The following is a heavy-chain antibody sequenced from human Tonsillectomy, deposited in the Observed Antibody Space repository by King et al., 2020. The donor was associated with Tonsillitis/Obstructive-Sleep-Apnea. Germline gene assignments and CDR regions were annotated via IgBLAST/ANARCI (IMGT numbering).Heavy chain of an antibody. CDR2: ISGSGCST. J-gene: IGHJ4*02. CDR3: AKSTGCVCYTPWDY. Sequence: VQLVESGGGLVQPGGSLRLSCAASGFTFSSYAMSWVRQAPGKGLELGSGISGSGCSTYFADSVEGRFTSSRDNSKNTLYLQMNSLRAEDQAVYYCAKSTGCVCYTPWDYWGQGTLVTVSS. V-gene: IGHV3-23*04. CDR1: GFTFSSYA. D-gene: IGHD2-8*02.